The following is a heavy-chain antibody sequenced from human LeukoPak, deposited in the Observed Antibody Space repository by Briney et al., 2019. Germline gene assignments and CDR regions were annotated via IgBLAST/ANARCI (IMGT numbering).Heavy chain of an antibody. J-gene: IGHJ2*01. CDR2: IYHSGST. CDR3: ARDGEEYFDL. V-gene: IGHV4-30-2*01. Sequence: SETLSLTCAVSSGSISSGGYSWSWIRQPPGKGLEWIGYIYHSGSTYYNPSLKSRVTISVDRSKNQFSLKLSSVTAADTAVYYCARDGEEYFDLWGRGTLVTVSS. D-gene: IGHD3-3*01. CDR1: SGSISSGGYS.